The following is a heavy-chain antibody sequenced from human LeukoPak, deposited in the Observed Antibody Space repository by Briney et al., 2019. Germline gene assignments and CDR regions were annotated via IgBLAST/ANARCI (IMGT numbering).Heavy chain of an antibody. CDR2: INYSGST. D-gene: IGHD3-22*01. Sequence: PSQTLSLTCTVSGGSISSGNYYWSWIRQPPGKGLEWIAYINYSGSTYYNPSLKSRVTMSVDTSKNQFSMKLSSVTAADTAVYYCARRSSYERSGYSIYFDYWGQGALVTVSS. J-gene: IGHJ4*02. CDR3: ARRSSYERSGYSIYFDY. CDR1: GGSISSGNYY. V-gene: IGHV4-30-4*01.